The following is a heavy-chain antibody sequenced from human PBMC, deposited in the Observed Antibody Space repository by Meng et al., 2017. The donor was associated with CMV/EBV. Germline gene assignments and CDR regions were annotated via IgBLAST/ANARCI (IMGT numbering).Heavy chain of an antibody. CDR3: ARDGGYCTNGVCYPDY. Sequence: GESLKISCAASGFTFSSYSMNWVRQAPGKGLEWVSYISSSSSTIYYADSVKGRFTTSRDNAKNSLYLQMNSLRAEDTAVYYCARDGGYCTNGVCYPDYWGQGTLVTVSS. CDR1: GFTFSSYS. D-gene: IGHD2-8*01. V-gene: IGHV3-48*04. CDR2: ISSSSSTI. J-gene: IGHJ4*02.